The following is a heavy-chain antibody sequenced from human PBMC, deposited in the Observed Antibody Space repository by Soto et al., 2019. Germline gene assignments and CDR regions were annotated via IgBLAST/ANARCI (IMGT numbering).Heavy chain of an antibody. CDR2: ISTSSNNM. V-gene: IGHV3-21*01. D-gene: IGHD1-1*01. CDR3: ARDLASATGTFDY. Sequence: EVQLVESGGVLGKPGGSLRLSCAGSGFTFSGYSMNWVRQAPGKGLEWVSSISTSSNNMYYADSVKGRFTMSRDNAKNSLYLQMNSLRVEDTAVYYCARDLASATGTFDYWGQGTLVTVSS. J-gene: IGHJ4*02. CDR1: GFTFSGYS.